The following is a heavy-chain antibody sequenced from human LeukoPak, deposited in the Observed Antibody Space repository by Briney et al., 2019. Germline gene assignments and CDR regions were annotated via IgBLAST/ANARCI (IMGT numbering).Heavy chain of an antibody. J-gene: IGHJ4*02. CDR3: AKEKKYYYDGSGYPGYDY. Sequence: QTGGSLRLSCAASGFSFSSYGMHCVRQAPGKGLEWVAFIRYDGSNEYYADSVKGRFTISRNNSKNTLYLQMNSLRVEDTAVYYCAKEKKYYYDGSGYPGYDYWGQGTLVTVSS. V-gene: IGHV3-30*02. CDR2: IRYDGSNE. CDR1: GFSFSSYG. D-gene: IGHD3-22*01.